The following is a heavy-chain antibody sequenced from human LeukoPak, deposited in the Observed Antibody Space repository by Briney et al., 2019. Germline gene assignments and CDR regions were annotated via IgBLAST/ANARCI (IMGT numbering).Heavy chain of an antibody. J-gene: IGHJ1*01. Sequence: GESLKISCKGSGYSFTSYWISWVRQMPGKGLEWMGRIDPSDSYTNYSPSFQGHVTISADKSISTAYLQWSSLKASDTAMYYCAGAGIAVAGNAEYLQHWGQGTLVTVSS. CDR2: IDPSDSYT. V-gene: IGHV5-10-1*01. CDR1: GYSFTSYW. D-gene: IGHD6-19*01. CDR3: AGAGIAVAGNAEYLQH.